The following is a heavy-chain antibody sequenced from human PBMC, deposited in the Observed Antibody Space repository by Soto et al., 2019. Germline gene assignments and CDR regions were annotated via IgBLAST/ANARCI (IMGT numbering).Heavy chain of an antibody. Sequence: PGGSLRFSCAASGFTFTSYWMHWVRQAPGKGLVWVSRLNSDGSITNYADSVKGRFTISRDNAKNTLFLQMNSLRAEDTAVYYCARGIKNYYGMDVWGQGTTVTVSS. CDR2: LNSDGSIT. D-gene: IGHD2-15*01. CDR1: GFTFTSYW. J-gene: IGHJ6*02. CDR3: ARGIKNYYGMDV. V-gene: IGHV3-74*01.